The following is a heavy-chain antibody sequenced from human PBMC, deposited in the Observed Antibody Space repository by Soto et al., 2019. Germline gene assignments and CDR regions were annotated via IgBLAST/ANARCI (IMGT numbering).Heavy chain of an antibody. V-gene: IGHV4-59*01. CDR1: GGSISSYY. J-gene: IGHJ6*02. CDR3: ARNSPGSGGVGYYYYGVDV. D-gene: IGHD3-10*01. CDR2: IYYSGST. Sequence: SETLSLTCTVSGGSISSYYWSWIRQPPGKGLEWIGYIYYSGSTNYNPSLESRVTISVDTSKNQFSLKLSSVTAADTAVYYCARNSPGSGGVGYYYYGVDVWGQGTTVTVSS.